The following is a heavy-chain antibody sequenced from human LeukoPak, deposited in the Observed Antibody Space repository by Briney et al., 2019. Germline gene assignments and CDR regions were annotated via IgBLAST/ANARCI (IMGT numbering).Heavy chain of an antibody. D-gene: IGHD6-19*01. CDR1: GYAFTRYD. CDR3: AISSAWYHDGFDI. V-gene: IGHV1-8*01. Sequence: GASVKVSCKSSGYAFTRYDVHWVRQGIGQGLEWMGWMNPNSGDTGYTEKFQDRVTMTRDTSRRVAYMQLSSLRSDDTAVYYCAISSAWYHDGFDIWGQGTMVSVSS. J-gene: IGHJ3*02. CDR2: MNPNSGDT.